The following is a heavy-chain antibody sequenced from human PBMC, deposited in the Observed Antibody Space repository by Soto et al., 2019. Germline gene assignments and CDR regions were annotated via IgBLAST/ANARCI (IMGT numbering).Heavy chain of an antibody. V-gene: IGHV3-72*01. CDR3: ARGYCSNGVCYRYIDL. J-gene: IGHJ2*01. CDR2: TRSKANSYTT. Sequence: LRLSCAASGFTFSDHYMDWVRQAPGKGLEWVGRTRSKANSYTTEYAASVKGRFTISRDDSKNSLYLQMNSLKTEDTAVYYCARGYCSNGVCYRYIDLWGRGTLVTVSS. D-gene: IGHD2-8*01. CDR1: GFTFSDHY.